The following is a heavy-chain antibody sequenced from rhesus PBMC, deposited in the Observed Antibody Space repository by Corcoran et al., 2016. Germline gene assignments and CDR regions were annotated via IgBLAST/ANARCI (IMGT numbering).Heavy chain of an antibody. V-gene: IGHV4-80*01. D-gene: IGHD3-22*01. J-gene: IGHJ4*01. Sequence: QVQLKESGPGLVRPSETLSLTCTVPGVSTSSNWWSGIRQSPGKGLEWIGEINGDGGTTNYNPSLKSRATVAKDASKNQFFLIMTSESAADTAVYYCARGRSGVILDSWGQGVLVTVSS. CDR2: INGDGGTT. CDR3: ARGRSGVILDS. CDR1: GVSTSSNW.